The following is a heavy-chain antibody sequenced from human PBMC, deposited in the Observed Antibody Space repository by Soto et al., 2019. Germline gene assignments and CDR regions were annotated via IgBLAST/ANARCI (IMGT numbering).Heavy chain of an antibody. J-gene: IGHJ4*02. CDR2: IKDGGYP. Sequence: QVQLQQWGAGLLKPSETLSLNCAVNGGSLSGFYCSWIRQPPGKGLEWIGEIKDGGYPNYSPSLKSRATISSDRSNNQFSLRLNSVTAADTGVYYCARGQEGVVATHWDQGALVTVSS. CDR3: ARGQEGVVATH. V-gene: IGHV4-34*01. D-gene: IGHD5-12*01. CDR1: GGSLSGFY.